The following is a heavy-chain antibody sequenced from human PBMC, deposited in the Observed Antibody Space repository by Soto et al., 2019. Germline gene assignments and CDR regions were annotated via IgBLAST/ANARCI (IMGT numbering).Heavy chain of an antibody. CDR1: GGSVSSGSYY. CDR3: ATQFYNEYFDY. Sequence: PSETLSLTCTVSGGSVSSGSYYWSWIRQPPGKGLEWIGYIYYSGSTNYNPSLKSRVAISVDTSKNQFSLKLSSVTAAVTAVYYCATQFYNEYFDYRGQGTLVTVSS. J-gene: IGHJ4*02. V-gene: IGHV4-61*01. CDR2: IYYSGST. D-gene: IGHD1-1*01.